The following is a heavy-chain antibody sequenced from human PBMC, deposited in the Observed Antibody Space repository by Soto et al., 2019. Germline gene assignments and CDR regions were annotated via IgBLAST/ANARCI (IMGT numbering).Heavy chain of an antibody. V-gene: IGHV4-31*03. Sequence: VQLQQSGPGLVKPSQTLSLTCTVSGGSISSGGYYWTWIRQHPGKGLAWIGNIYYSGSTSYNPSLKSRVTISIDTSKNQFSLRLSSVTAADTAVYDCAGKYADPGYWGKGTLVTVSS. CDR2: IYYSGST. J-gene: IGHJ4*02. CDR3: AGKYADPGY. CDR1: GGSISSGGYY.